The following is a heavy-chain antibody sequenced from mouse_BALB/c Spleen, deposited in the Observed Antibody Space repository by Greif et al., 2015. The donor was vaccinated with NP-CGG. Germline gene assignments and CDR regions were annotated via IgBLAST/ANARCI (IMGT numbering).Heavy chain of an antibody. J-gene: IGHJ4*01. V-gene: IGHV5-4*02. CDR3: ASMDY. CDR1: GFTFSDYY. CDR2: ISDGGSYT. Sequence: EVHLVESGGGLVKPGGSLKLSCAASGFTFSDYYMYWVRQTPEKRLEWVATISDGGSYTYYPDSVKGRFTISRDNAKNNLYLQMSSLKPEDTAMYYCASMDYWGQGTSVTVSS.